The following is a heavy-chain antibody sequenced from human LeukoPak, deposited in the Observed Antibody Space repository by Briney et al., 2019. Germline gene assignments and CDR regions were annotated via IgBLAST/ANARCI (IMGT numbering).Heavy chain of an antibody. D-gene: IGHD6-13*01. CDR2: INHSGST. V-gene: IGHV4-34*01. CDR1: GGSFSGYY. CDR3: ARVIAAAGIRYFDY. J-gene: IGHJ4*02. Sequence: PSETLSLTCAVYGGSFSGYYWSWIRQPPGEGLEWIGEINHSGSTNYNPSLKSRVTISVDTSKNQFSLKLSSVTAADTAVYYCARVIAAAGIRYFDYWGQGTLVTVSS.